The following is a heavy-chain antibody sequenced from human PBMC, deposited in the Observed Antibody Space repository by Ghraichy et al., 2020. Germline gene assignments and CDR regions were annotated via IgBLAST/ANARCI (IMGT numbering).Heavy chain of an antibody. CDR1: GFTFNNYA. Sequence: GGSLRLSCAASGFTFNNYAMSWVRQTPGKGLEWVSAISGSGHSTYYAGSVKGRFTISRDNSKNTVDLQMNSLRVEDTAIYYCARDAACSWADEGGAINCFRWFDPWGQGTLVTVSS. V-gene: IGHV3-23*01. CDR3: ARDAACSWADEGGAINCFRWFDP. CDR2: ISGSGHST. J-gene: IGHJ5*02. D-gene: IGHD4/OR15-4a*01.